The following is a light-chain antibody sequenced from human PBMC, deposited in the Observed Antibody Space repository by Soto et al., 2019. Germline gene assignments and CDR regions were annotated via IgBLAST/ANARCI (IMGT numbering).Light chain of an antibody. CDR2: GAS. CDR3: QQYGTARGT. Sequence: EIVLTQSPGTLSLSPGERATLSCRASQSVSSSYLAWYQQKPGRAPRLLIYGASSRATGIPDRFSGSGSGTDFTLTIRRLEPEDFAGYYCQQYGTARGTFGQGTKVEIK. J-gene: IGKJ1*01. V-gene: IGKV3-20*01. CDR1: QSVSSSY.